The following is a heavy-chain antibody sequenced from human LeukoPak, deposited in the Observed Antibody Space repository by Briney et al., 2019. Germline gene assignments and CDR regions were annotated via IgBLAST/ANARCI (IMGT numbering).Heavy chain of an antibody. D-gene: IGHD3-9*01. V-gene: IGHV1-18*01. CDR1: GYTFTSYG. Sequence: ASVKVSCKASGYTFTSYGISWVRQAPGQGLEWMGWISAYNGNTNYAQKLQGRVTMTTDTSTSTAYMELRSLRSDDTAVYYCARLRYFDWLSYYYYMDVWGKGTTVTVSS. CDR2: ISAYNGNT. J-gene: IGHJ6*03. CDR3: ARLRYFDWLSYYYYMDV.